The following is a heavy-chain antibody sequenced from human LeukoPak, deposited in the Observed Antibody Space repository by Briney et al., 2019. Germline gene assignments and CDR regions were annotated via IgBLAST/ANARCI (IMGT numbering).Heavy chain of an antibody. CDR3: ASPDFWSGYYPFDY. V-gene: IGHV3-23*01. CDR2: ISGSGGST. Sequence: PGGSLRLSCAASGFTFSSYAMSWVRQAPGKGLEWVSAISGSGGSTYYADSVKGRFTISRDNSKNTLYLQMNSLRAEDTAVYYCASPDFWSGYYPFDYWGQGTLVTVSS. D-gene: IGHD3-3*01. J-gene: IGHJ4*02. CDR1: GFTFSSYA.